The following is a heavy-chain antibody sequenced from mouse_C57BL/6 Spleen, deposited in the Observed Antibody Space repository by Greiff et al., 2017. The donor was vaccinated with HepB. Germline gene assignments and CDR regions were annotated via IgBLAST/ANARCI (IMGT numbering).Heavy chain of an antibody. Sequence: VQLQQPGAELVKPGASVKLSCKASGYTFTSYWMHWVKQRPGQGLEWIGMIHPNSGSTNYNEKFKSKATLTVDKSSSTAYMQLSSLTSEDSAVYYCAREGYYYGSSYAGAMDYWGQGTSVTVSS. V-gene: IGHV1-64*01. J-gene: IGHJ4*01. D-gene: IGHD1-1*01. CDR1: GYTFTSYW. CDR3: AREGYYYGSSYAGAMDY. CDR2: IHPNSGST.